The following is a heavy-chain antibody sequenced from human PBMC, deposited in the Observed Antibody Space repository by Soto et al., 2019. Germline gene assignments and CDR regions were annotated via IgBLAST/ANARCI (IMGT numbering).Heavy chain of an antibody. Sequence: PVGSLRLSCAASGFTFSNYGMHWVHQAPGKGLEWVAVISYDGSNKYYADSVKGRFTISRDNSKNTLYLQMNSLRAEDTAVYYCAKDKSQWRAGAFDIWGQGPMVTVSS. J-gene: IGHJ3*02. CDR1: GFTFSNYG. D-gene: IGHD6-19*01. CDR2: ISYDGSNK. CDR3: AKDKSQWRAGAFDI. V-gene: IGHV3-30*18.